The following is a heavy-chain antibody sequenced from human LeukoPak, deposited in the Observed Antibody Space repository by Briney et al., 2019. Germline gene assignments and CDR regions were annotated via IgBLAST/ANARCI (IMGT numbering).Heavy chain of an antibody. Sequence: GGSLRLSCAASGFTVSSNYMSWVRQAPGKGLEWVSVIYSGGSTYYADSVKGRFTISRDNSKNTLYLQMNSLRAEDTAVYYCAKEGTIAARGFYFDYWGQGTLVTVSS. CDR2: IYSGGST. D-gene: IGHD6-6*01. CDR1: GFTVSSNY. V-gene: IGHV3-53*05. J-gene: IGHJ4*02. CDR3: AKEGTIAARGFYFDY.